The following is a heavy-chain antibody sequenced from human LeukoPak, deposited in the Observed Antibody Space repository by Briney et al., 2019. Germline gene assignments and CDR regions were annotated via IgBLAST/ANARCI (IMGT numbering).Heavy chain of an antibody. CDR3: AGRQQLVPRIDY. V-gene: IGHV4-34*01. J-gene: IGHJ4*02. Sequence: SETLSLTCAVYGGSFSGYYWSWIRQPPGKGLEWIGEINHSGSTNYNPSLKSRVTIPVDTSKNQFSLKLSSVTAADTAVYYCAGRQQLVPRIDYWGQGTLVTVSS. CDR2: INHSGST. CDR1: GGSFSGYY. D-gene: IGHD6-13*01.